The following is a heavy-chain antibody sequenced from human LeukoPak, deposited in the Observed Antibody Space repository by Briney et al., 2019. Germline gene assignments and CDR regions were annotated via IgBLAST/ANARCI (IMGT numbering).Heavy chain of an antibody. CDR2: ISYDGSNK. J-gene: IGHJ6*02. D-gene: IGHD2-15*01. CDR3: ARGTVVVDYGMDV. CDR1: GFTFSSYG. V-gene: IGHV3-30*03. Sequence: GGSLRLSCAASGFTFSSYGMHWVRQAPGKGLEWVAVISYDGSNKYYADSVKGRFTISRDNSKNTLYLQMNSLRAEDTAVYYCARGTVVVDYGMDVWGQGTTVTVSS.